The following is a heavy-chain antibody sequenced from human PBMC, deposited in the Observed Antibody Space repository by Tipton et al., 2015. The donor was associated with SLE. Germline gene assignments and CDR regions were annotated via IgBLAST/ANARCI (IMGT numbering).Heavy chain of an antibody. CDR3: ASEGYSSGSSFDY. Sequence: TLSLTCTVSGGSISSSSYYWGWIRQPPGKGLEWIGSIYYSGSTYYNPSLKSRVTISVHTSKNQFSLKLSSVTAADTAVYYCASEGYSSGSSFDYWGQGTLVTVSS. V-gene: IGHV4-39*01. J-gene: IGHJ4*02. D-gene: IGHD6-19*01. CDR2: IYYSGST. CDR1: GGSISSSSYY.